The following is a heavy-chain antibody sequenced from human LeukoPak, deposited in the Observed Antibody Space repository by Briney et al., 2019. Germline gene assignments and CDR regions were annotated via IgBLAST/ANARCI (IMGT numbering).Heavy chain of an antibody. CDR2: IYPGDSDT. V-gene: IGHV5-51*01. CDR3: ASGAGIAAPGTYDAFDI. J-gene: IGHJ3*02. CDR1: GYSFTTYW. D-gene: IGHD6-13*01. Sequence: GESLKISCKGSGYSFTTYWIGWVRQMPGKGLESMGIIYPGDSDTKYSPPFQGQVTISADRSISTAYLQWSSLKASDTAMYYCASGAGIAAPGTYDAFDIWGQGTMVTVSS.